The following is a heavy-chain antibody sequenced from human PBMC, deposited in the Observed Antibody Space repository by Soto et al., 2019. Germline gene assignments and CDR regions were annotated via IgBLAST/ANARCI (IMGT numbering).Heavy chain of an antibody. CDR1: GYTFTSYG. V-gene: IGHV1-18*01. Sequence: GASVKVSCKASGYTFTSYGINWVRQAPGQGLEWMGWISAYNGNTNYAQKLQGRVTMTTDTSTSTAYMELRSLRSDDTAVYYCAREYCSGGSRYRNWFDPWGQGTLVTVSS. J-gene: IGHJ5*02. D-gene: IGHD2-15*01. CDR3: AREYCSGGSRYRNWFDP. CDR2: ISAYNGNT.